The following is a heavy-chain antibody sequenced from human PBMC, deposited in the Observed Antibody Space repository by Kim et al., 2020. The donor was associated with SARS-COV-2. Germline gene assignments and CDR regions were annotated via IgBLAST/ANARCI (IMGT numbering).Heavy chain of an antibody. D-gene: IGHD2-2*02. CDR2: ISSSSSYI. CDR3: AREIVVVPAAIFSDYYYYYGMDV. CDR1: GFTFSSYS. Sequence: GGSLRLSCAASGFTFSSYSMNWVRQAPGKGLEWVSSISSSSSYIYYADSVKGRFTISRDNAKNSLYLQMNSLRAEDTAVYYCAREIVVVPAAIFSDYYYYYGMDVWGQGTTVTVSS. V-gene: IGHV3-21*01. J-gene: IGHJ6*02.